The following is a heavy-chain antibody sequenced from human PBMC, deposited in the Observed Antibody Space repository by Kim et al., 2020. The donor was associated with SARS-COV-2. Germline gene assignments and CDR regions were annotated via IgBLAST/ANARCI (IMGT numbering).Heavy chain of an antibody. D-gene: IGHD2-2*01. CDR3: AADIVVVPAANDRAYFQH. CDR1: GFTFTSSA. J-gene: IGHJ1*01. Sequence: SVKVSCKASGFTFTSSAMQWVRQARGQRLEWIGWIVVGSGNTNYAQKFQERVTITRDMSTSTAYMELSSLRSEDTAVYYCAADIVVVPAANDRAYFQHWGQGTLVTVSS. V-gene: IGHV1-58*02. CDR2: IVVGSGNT.